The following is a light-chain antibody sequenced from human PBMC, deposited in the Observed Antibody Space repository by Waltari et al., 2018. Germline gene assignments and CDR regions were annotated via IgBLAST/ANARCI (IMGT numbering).Light chain of an antibody. V-gene: IGLV3-1*01. CDR3: QAWDDRTVV. CDR2: EDQ. CDR1: KLQTRY. Sequence: SYELTQPPSVSVSPGQTASITCSGDKLQTRYVCWYQHKSGQAPVFVMYEDQKRPSRIPERFSGSNSGNTATLTISGTQPIDEAEYYCQAWDDRTVVFGGGTKLTVL. J-gene: IGLJ2*01.